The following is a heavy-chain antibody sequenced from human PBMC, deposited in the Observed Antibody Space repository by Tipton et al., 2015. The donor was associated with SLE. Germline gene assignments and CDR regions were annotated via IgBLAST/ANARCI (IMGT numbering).Heavy chain of an antibody. Sequence: GLVKPSETLSLTCTVSGGSISSYYWSWIRQPPGKGLEWIGYIYYSGSTNYNPSLKSRVTISVDTSKNQFSLKLTSVTAADTAVYYCARWIPLTGINVWGQGATVTVSS. CDR3: ARWIPLTGINV. CDR1: GGSISSYY. D-gene: IGHD5-18*01. CDR2: IYYSGST. J-gene: IGHJ6*02. V-gene: IGHV4-59*08.